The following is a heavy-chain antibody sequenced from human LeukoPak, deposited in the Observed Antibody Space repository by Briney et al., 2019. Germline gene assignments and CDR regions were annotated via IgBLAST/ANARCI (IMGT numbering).Heavy chain of an antibody. CDR1: GFTFSSYS. V-gene: IGHV3-23*01. CDR2: ISGSDGST. J-gene: IGHJ6*03. CDR3: AKIPYGDYVLDYYYYMDV. Sequence: PTGGSLRLSCAASGFTFSSYSMNWVRQAPGKGLEWVSGISGSDGSTNYADSVKGRFTISRDNSKNTLYLQMYSLRAEDTAVYYCAKIPYGDYVLDYYYYMDVWGKGTTVTISS. D-gene: IGHD4-17*01.